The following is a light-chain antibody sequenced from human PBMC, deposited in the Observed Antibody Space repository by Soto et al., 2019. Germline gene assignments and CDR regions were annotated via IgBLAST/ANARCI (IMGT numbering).Light chain of an antibody. V-gene: IGLV1-44*01. Sequence: QAVVAQPPSASGTPGQRVTISCSGSSSNIGSNTVSWYQQFPGTAPKLLIYSNNQRPSGVPDRVSGSKSGTSASLAISGLQSEDESDYYCAAWDDSLNGLIFGGGTQLTVL. J-gene: IGLJ2*01. CDR3: AAWDDSLNGLI. CDR1: SSNIGSNT. CDR2: SNN.